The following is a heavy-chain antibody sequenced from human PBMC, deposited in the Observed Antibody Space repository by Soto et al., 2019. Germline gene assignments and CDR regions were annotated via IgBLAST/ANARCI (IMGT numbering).Heavy chain of an antibody. Sequence: QVQLQESGPGLVKPSQTLSLTCIVSGGSISSGGYYWSWIRQHPGKGLEWIAYNYYSGSTHYNPSLKSRVTISVDTSKNQFSRKLRSVTAADTAVYYCARASVTIFGVVIMDYGMDVWGQGTTVTVSS. V-gene: IGHV4-31*03. CDR1: GGSISSGGYY. D-gene: IGHD3-3*01. CDR2: NYYSGST. J-gene: IGHJ6*02. CDR3: ARASVTIFGVVIMDYGMDV.